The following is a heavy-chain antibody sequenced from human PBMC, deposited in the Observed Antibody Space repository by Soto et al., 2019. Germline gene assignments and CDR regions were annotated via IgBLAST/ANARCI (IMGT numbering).Heavy chain of an antibody. J-gene: IGHJ4*02. Sequence: EVQLVESGGGLVKPGGSLRLSCAASGFSFSKAWMNWVRQAPGKGLEWVGRIRSRSGTTDYAAPVKGRFTISRDDSKYTLYLQMNSLKVADTAVYFCTTSGNPNIVDHWGQGTLVIVSS. CDR2: IRSRSGTT. CDR1: GFSFSKAW. V-gene: IGHV3-15*07. CDR3: TTSGNPNIVDH.